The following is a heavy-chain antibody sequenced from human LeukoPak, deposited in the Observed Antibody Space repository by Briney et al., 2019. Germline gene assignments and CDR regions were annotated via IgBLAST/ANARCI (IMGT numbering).Heavy chain of an antibody. J-gene: IGHJ4*02. V-gene: IGHV3-74*01. CDR1: GFTFSSNW. CDR3: SRDFNGRNDF. CDR2: INPDGSRT. D-gene: IGHD1-14*01. Sequence: GGALRLSCAASGFTFSSNWMHWVRQGPGKGLVWVSRINPDGSRTDYAESVKGRFTISRDNAKNTLSLEMNSLGDEDTAVYYCSRDFNGRNDFWGQGTLVTVSS.